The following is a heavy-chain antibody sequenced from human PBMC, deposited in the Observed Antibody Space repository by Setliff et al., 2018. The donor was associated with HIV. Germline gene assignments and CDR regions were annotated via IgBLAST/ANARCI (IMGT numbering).Heavy chain of an antibody. CDR3: ARVDYYDSSGYWHFDY. V-gene: IGHV1-69*05. CDR1: GGTFSSYS. D-gene: IGHD3-22*01. J-gene: IGHJ4*02. Sequence: SVKVSCKASGGTFSSYSINWVRQAPGQGLEWMGGIIPIFGTANYAQKFQGRVTITRDTSASTAYLELSSLRSEDTAVYYCARVDYYDSSGYWHFDYWGQGTLVTVSS. CDR2: IIPIFGTA.